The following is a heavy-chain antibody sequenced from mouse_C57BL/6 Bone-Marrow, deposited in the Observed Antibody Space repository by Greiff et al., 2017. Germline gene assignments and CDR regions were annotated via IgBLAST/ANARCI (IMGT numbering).Heavy chain of an antibody. V-gene: IGHV5-9*01. Sequence: EVKLVESGGGLVKPGGSLKLSCAASGFTFSSYTMSWVRQTPEKRLEWVATISGGGGNTYYPDSVKGLFTISRDNAKNTLYLQMSSLRSEDTALYYCARPPLYYYGSSSFAYWGQGTLVTVSA. D-gene: IGHD1-1*01. CDR2: ISGGGGNT. J-gene: IGHJ3*01. CDR1: GFTFSSYT. CDR3: ARPPLYYYGSSSFAY.